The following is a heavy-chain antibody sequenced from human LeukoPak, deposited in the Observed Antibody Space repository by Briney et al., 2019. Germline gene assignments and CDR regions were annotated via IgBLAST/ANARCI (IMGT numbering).Heavy chain of an antibody. D-gene: IGHD1-26*01. CDR2: IYSSGNT. CDR1: GDSISTYY. J-gene: IGHJ4*02. CDR3: ARLRWQLVGPYFDY. Sequence: PSETLSLTCSFSGDSISTYYWSWIRQSAGKGLEWIGHIYSSGNTDYNSSLKSRVTISVDTSKSQFSLRLSSVTATDTAVYYCARLRWQLVGPYFDYWGQGILVTVYS. V-gene: IGHV4-4*07.